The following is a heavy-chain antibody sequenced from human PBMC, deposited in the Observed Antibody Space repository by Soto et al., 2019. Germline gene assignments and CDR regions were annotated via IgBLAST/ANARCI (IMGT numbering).Heavy chain of an antibody. J-gene: IGHJ6*01. Sequence: QVQLVQSGAEVKKPGASVKVSCKASGYTFTGYYIHWVRQAPGQGLEWMGWINPNSGGANYAQKFQGWVTMTRDTSISTAYMELSRLRSDDTAVYFCARDIAVASIHYYYYNALDVW. CDR2: INPNSGGA. CDR1: GYTFTGYY. CDR3: ARDIAVASIHYYYYNALDV. D-gene: IGHD6-19*01. V-gene: IGHV1-2*04.